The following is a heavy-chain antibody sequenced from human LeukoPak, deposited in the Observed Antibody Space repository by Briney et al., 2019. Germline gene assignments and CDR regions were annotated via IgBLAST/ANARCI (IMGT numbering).Heavy chain of an antibody. CDR1: GFTFSSYA. CDR3: AKDHGSWYVSELYFDY. V-gene: IGHV3-23*01. J-gene: IGHJ4*02. D-gene: IGHD6-13*01. Sequence: PGGSLRLSCAASGFTFSSYAISWVRQAPGEGLEWVSAISGSGGSTYYADSVKGRFTISRDNSKNTLYLQMNSLRAEDTAVYYCAKDHGSWYVSELYFDYWGQGTLVTVSS. CDR2: ISGSGGST.